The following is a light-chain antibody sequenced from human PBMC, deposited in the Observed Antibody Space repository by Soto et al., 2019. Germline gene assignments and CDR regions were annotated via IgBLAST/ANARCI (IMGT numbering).Light chain of an antibody. CDR3: QHFNSYPWT. CDR2: KAS. CDR1: QSISSW. V-gene: IGKV1-5*03. J-gene: IGKJ1*01. Sequence: DIQMTQSPSTLSASVGDRVTITCRASQSISSWLAWYQQKPGKAPKLLINKASSLESGVPSRFSGSGSGTEFTLTISSLQPDDFATYYCQHFNSYPWTFGQGTKWIS.